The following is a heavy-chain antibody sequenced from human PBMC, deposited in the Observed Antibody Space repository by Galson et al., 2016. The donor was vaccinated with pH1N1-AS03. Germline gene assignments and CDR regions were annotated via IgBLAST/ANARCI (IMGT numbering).Heavy chain of an antibody. CDR2: IKPDGSEK. V-gene: IGHV3-7*01. CDR1: GFTFSTYW. CDR3: AKTTFGGVIVSGKMSLDY. J-gene: IGHJ4*02. D-gene: IGHD3-16*02. Sequence: SLRLSCAVSGFTFSTYWMSWVRQAPGKGLEWVANIKPDGSEKYYVDSVKGRFTISRDNSKSTVYLQLNSLRAEDTAVYYCAKTTFGGVIVSGKMSLDYWGQGTLLTVSS.